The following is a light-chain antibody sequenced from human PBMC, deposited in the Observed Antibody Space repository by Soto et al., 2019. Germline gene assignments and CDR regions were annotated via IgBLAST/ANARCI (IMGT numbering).Light chain of an antibody. CDR1: QSVRSSS. Sequence: EIVLTQSPGTLSLSPGERATLSCRASQSVRSSSLAWYQQKPGQAPRLLIYGASSRATGIPDRFSGSGSGTDFTLAISRLEPEDFAVYYCHQYDNSPPYTFGQGTKLEIK. CDR3: HQYDNSPPYT. J-gene: IGKJ2*01. CDR2: GAS. V-gene: IGKV3-20*01.